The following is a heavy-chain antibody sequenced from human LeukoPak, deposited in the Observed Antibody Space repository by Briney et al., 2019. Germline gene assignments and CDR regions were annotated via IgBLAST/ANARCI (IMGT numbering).Heavy chain of an antibody. CDR3: AKASGGSGWYYFDY. J-gene: IGHJ4*02. V-gene: IGHV3-9*01. Sequence: GGSLRLSCAASGFTFEDYAMHWVRQAPGKGLEWVSAISWNSGSIDYADSVKGRFTISRDNAKNSLYLQMNSLRAEDTALYYCAKASGGSGWYYFDYWGQGTLVTVSS. CDR1: GFTFEDYA. CDR2: ISWNSGSI. D-gene: IGHD6-13*01.